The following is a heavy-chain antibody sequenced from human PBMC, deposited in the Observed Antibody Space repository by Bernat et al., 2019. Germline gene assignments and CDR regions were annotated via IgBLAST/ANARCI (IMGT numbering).Heavy chain of an antibody. CDR2: INPSGGST. Sequence: QVQLVQSGAEVKKPGASVKVSCKASGYTFTSYYMHWVRQAPGQGLEWMGIINPSGGSTSYAQKFQGRVTMTRDTSTSTVYMELSSLRSEDTAVYYCARGGGCSGGSCYDSGYFDYWGQGTLVTVSS. CDR1: GYTFTSYY. D-gene: IGHD2-15*01. J-gene: IGHJ4*02. CDR3: ARGGGCSGGSCYDSGYFDY. V-gene: IGHV1-46*01.